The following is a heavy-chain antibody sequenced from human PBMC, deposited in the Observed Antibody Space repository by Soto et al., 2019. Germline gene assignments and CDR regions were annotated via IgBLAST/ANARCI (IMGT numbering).Heavy chain of an antibody. CDR3: ARAGNASSGYYPLDP. J-gene: IGHJ5*02. Sequence: PGGSLRLSCAASGFTVSTNYMSWVRQAPGKGLEWVSVIYTGGSTFYADSVKGRFTISSDNSKNTLYLQMNSLRAEDTAVYYCARAGNASSGYYPLDPWGQGTLVTVSS. CDR2: IYTGGST. V-gene: IGHV3-53*01. CDR1: GFTVSTNY. D-gene: IGHD3-22*01.